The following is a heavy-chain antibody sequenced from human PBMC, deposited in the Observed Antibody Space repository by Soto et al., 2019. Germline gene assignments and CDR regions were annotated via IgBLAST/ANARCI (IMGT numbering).Heavy chain of an antibody. J-gene: IGHJ6*02. Sequence: GGSLRLSCAASGFTFSSYSMNWVRQAPGKGLEWVSSISSSSSYIYYADSVKGRFTISRDNAKNSLYLQMNSLRAEDTAVYYCARDRETDYYGMDVWGQGTTVTVSS. V-gene: IGHV3-21*01. CDR3: ARDRETDYYGMDV. CDR1: GFTFSSYS. CDR2: ISSSSSYI.